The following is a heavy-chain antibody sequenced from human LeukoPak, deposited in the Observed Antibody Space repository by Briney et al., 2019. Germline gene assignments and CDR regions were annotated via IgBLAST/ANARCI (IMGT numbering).Heavy chain of an antibody. CDR3: ASARTSSRSWFTFDY. J-gene: IGHJ4*02. CDR2: MYYSGRT. V-gene: IGHV4-39*01. D-gene: IGHD6-13*01. Sequence: SETLSLTCTVSGGSISNSSHYWGWIRQPPGKGLEWIGSMYYSGRTYYNPSLKSRVTISVDTSKNQFSLKLSSVTAADTAVYYCASARTSSRSWFTFDYWGQGILVTVSS. CDR1: GGSISNSSHY.